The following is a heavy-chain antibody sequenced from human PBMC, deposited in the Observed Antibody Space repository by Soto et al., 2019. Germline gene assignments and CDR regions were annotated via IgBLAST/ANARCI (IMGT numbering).Heavy chain of an antibody. CDR3: ARVYSSSWYGIDP. Sequence: SETLSLTCTVSGGSISSYYWSWIRQPPGKGLEWIGYIYYSGSTNYNPSLKSRVTISVDTSKNQFSLELSSVTAADTAVYYCARVYSSSWYGIDPWGQGTLVTVSS. J-gene: IGHJ5*02. CDR1: GGSISSYY. D-gene: IGHD6-13*01. CDR2: IYYSGST. V-gene: IGHV4-59*01.